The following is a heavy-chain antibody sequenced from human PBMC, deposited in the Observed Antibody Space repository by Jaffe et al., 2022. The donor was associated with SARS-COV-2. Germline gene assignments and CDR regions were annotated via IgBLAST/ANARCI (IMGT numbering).Heavy chain of an antibody. Sequence: QVQLVESGGGVVQPGRSLRLSCAASGFTFSSYGMHWVRQAPGKGLEWVAVISYDGSNKYYADSVKGRFTISRDNSKNTLYLQMNSLRAEDTAVYYCAKSITGSSGGVDYWGQGTLVTVSS. D-gene: IGHD6-19*01. CDR3: AKSITGSSGGVDY. J-gene: IGHJ4*02. CDR1: GFTFSSYG. CDR2: ISYDGSNK. V-gene: IGHV3-30*18.